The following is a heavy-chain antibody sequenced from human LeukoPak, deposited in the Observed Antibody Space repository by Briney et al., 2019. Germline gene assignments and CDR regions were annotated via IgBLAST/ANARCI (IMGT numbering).Heavy chain of an antibody. V-gene: IGHV4-34*01. CDR2: INHSGST. D-gene: IGHD3-16*01. CDR1: GGSFSGYY. CDR3: ARVLVYRGFDY. J-gene: IGHJ4*02. Sequence: KPSETLSLTCAVYGGSFSGYYWSWIRQPPGKGLEWVGEINHSGSTNYNPSLKSRVTISVDTSKNQFSLKLSSVTAADTAVYYCARVLVYRGFDYWGQGTLVTVSS.